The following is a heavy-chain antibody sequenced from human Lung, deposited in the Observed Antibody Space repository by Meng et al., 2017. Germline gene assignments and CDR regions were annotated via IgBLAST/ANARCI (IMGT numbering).Heavy chain of an antibody. V-gene: IGHV4-34*01. D-gene: IGHD4-11*01. CDR3: ARGPTTMAHDFDY. CDR1: GGSFSDYY. CDR2: INHSGST. J-gene: IGHJ4*02. Sequence: QVQLQQCGAGLLKPSEPLSPTRVVSGGSFSDYYWSWIRQPPGKGLEWIGEINHSGSTNYNPSLESRATISVDTSQNNLSLKLSSVTAADSAVYYCARGPTTMAHDFDYWGQGTLVTVSS.